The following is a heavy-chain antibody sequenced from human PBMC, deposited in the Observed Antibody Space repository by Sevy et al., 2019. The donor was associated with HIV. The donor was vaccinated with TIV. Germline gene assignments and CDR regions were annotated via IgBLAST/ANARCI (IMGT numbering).Heavy chain of an antibody. Sequence: GGSLRLSCAASGFSFRSYWMTWVRQAPGKGLEWVASIYQDGSEKYYMDSVKGRFTVSRDNAKNSLFLQMNSPRVEDTAVYYCAREGSYGDYMLSYYYGMDVWGQRTTVTVSS. CDR2: IYQDGSEK. J-gene: IGHJ6*02. CDR1: GFSFRSYW. CDR3: AREGSYGDYMLSYYYGMDV. V-gene: IGHV3-7*01. D-gene: IGHD4-17*01.